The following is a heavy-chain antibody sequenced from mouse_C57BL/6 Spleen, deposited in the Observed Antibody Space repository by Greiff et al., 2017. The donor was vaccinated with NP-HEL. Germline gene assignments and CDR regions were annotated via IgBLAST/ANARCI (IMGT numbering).Heavy chain of an antibody. CDR1: GFTFTDYY. D-gene: IGHD1-1*01. V-gene: IGHV7-3*01. CDR2: IRNKANGYTT. CDR3: ARSLLITTVVDWYFDV. Sequence: EVKLMESGGGLVQPGGSLSLSCAASGFTFTDYYMSWVRQPPGKALEWLGFIRNKANGYTTEYSASVKGRFTISRDNSQSILYLQMNALRAEDSATYYCARSLLITTVVDWYFDVWGTGTTVTVSS. J-gene: IGHJ1*03.